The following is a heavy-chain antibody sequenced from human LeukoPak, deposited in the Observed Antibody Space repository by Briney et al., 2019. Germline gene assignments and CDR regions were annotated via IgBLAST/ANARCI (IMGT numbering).Heavy chain of an antibody. Sequence: PSETLSLTCTVSGGSISSGSYYWSWIRQPAGKGLEWIGRIYTSGSTNYNPSLKSRVTISVDTSKNQFSLKLSSVTAADTAVYYCAGQWLVHGGSDYWGQGTLVTVSS. V-gene: IGHV4-61*02. CDR1: GGSISSGSYY. CDR3: AGQWLVHGGSDY. D-gene: IGHD6-19*01. CDR2: IYTSGST. J-gene: IGHJ4*02.